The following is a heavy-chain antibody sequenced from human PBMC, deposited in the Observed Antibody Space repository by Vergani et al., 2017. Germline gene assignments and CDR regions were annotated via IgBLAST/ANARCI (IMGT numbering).Heavy chain of an antibody. CDR2: ISYDGSNK. CDR1: GFTFSSYA. D-gene: IGHD2-15*01. J-gene: IGHJ4*02. CDR3: ARDGYCSGGSCLGILDY. Sequence: QVQLVESGGGVVQPGRSLRLSCAASGFTFSSYAMHWVRQAPGKGLEWVAVISYDGSNKYYADSVKGRFTISRDNSKNTLYLQMNSLRAEDTAVYYCARDGYCSGGSCLGILDYWGQGTLVTVSS. V-gene: IGHV3-30*04.